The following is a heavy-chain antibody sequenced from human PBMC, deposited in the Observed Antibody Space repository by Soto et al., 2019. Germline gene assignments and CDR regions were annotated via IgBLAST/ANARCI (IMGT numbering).Heavy chain of an antibody. CDR3: ARRPGFGHAFDI. J-gene: IGHJ3*02. V-gene: IGHV4-59*08. D-gene: IGHD3-10*01. Sequence: QVQLQESGPGLVKPSETLSLTCTVSGGSISSYYWTWIRQPPGKGLEWIGYMYYSGSTNYNPSLKSRVTISVDTSKNQCSLKLSSVTAADTAVYYCARRPGFGHAFDIWGQGTMVTVSS. CDR2: MYYSGST. CDR1: GGSISSYY.